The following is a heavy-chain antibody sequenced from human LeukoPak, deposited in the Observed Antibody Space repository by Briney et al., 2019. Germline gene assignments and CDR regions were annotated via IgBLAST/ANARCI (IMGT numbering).Heavy chain of an antibody. V-gene: IGHV4-38-2*02. J-gene: IGHJ4*02. CDR1: GYSISSGYY. CDR3: ARGGSGSYYPYTFDY. D-gene: IGHD3-10*01. Sequence: SETLSLTCTVSGYSISSGYYWGWIRQPPGKGLEWVGSIYHSGSTYYNPSLKSRVTISVDTSKNQFSLKLSSVTAAGTAVYYCARGGSGSYYPYTFDYWGQGTLVTVSS. CDR2: IYHSGST.